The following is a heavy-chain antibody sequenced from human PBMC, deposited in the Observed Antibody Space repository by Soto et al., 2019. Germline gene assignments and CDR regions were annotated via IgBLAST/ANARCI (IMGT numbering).Heavy chain of an antibody. CDR2: ISSSSSYI. Sequence: EVKLVESGGGLVKPGGSLRLSCAASGFTFSSYSMNWVRQAPGKGLEWVSSISSSSSYIYYADSVKGRFTISRDNAKNSLHLQMNSLRAEDTAVYYFARDLFGSGDDEGAFDYWGQGTLVTVSS. D-gene: IGHD5-12*01. J-gene: IGHJ4*02. V-gene: IGHV3-21*01. CDR1: GFTFSSYS. CDR3: ARDLFGSGDDEGAFDY.